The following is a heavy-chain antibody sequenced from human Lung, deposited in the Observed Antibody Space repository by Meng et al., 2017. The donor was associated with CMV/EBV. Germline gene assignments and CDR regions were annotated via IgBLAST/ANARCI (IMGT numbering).Heavy chain of an antibody. Sequence: GESLKISCAASGFSFSSSGMHWVLQAPGKGLEWVAFILYDGSNKYYADSVNGRFTISRDNSKNTLYLQMNSLRGEDTALYYCAKVYRRSHLLPGSFPDHYDGMDVWGQGTTVTVSS. V-gene: IGHV3-30*02. CDR3: AKVYRRSHLLPGSFPDHYDGMDV. CDR1: GFSFSSSG. CDR2: ILYDGSNK. J-gene: IGHJ6*02. D-gene: IGHD1-26*01.